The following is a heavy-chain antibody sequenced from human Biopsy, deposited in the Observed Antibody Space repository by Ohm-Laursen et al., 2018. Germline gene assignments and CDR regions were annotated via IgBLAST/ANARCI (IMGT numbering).Heavy chain of an antibody. D-gene: IGHD2-8*01. CDR2: INCKTGAT. J-gene: IGHJ4*02. CDR3: ARDPLNGHKHFDY. CDR1: SYTFTGYN. Sequence: GASVKVSCKVSSYTFTGYNIHWMRQAPGQGLEWLGYINCKTGATNYAQKFQGTVTMTRDTSISTAYLALGSLRSADTAIYYCARDPLNGHKHFDYWGQGSLVTVSS. V-gene: IGHV1-2*02.